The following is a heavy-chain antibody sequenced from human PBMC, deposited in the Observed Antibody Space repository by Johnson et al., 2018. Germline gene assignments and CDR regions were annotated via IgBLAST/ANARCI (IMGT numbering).Heavy chain of an antibody. Sequence: VQLVQSGGGLVQPGRSLRLSCTASGFTFGDYAMSWFRQAPGKGLEWVGFIRSKAYGGTTEYAASVKGRFTISRDDSKSIAYLQMNSRKTEDTAVYYCTTDLRYYGGKASDIWGQGTMVTGSS. J-gene: IGHJ3*02. CDR3: TTDLRYYGGKASDI. CDR2: IRSKAYGGTT. CDR1: GFTFGDYA. D-gene: IGHD3-3*01. V-gene: IGHV3-49*03.